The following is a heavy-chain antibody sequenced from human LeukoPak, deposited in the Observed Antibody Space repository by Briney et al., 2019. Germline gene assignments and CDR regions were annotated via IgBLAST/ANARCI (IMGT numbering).Heavy chain of an antibody. Sequence: SETLSLTCTVSGYSISSGYYWGWIRQPPGKGLEWIGSIYHSGSTYYNPSLKSRVTISVDTSKNQFSLKLSSVTAADTAVYYCARDRADFHIVVVVAATEYYMDVWGKGTTVTVSS. D-gene: IGHD2-15*01. J-gene: IGHJ6*03. CDR1: GYSISSGYY. CDR2: IYHSGST. V-gene: IGHV4-38-2*02. CDR3: ARDRADFHIVVVVAATEYYMDV.